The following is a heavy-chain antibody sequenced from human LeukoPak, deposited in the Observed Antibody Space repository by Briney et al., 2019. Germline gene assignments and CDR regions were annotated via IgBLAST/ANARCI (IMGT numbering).Heavy chain of an antibody. CDR3: AGGRDGYNLDY. J-gene: IGHJ4*02. CDR1: GGSFSGYY. Sequence: SETLSLTCAVYGGSFSGYYWSWIRQPPGKGVEWIGEINHSGSTNYNPSLKSRVTISVDTSKNQFSLKLSSVTAADTAVYYCAGGRDGYNLDYWGQGTLVTVSS. V-gene: IGHV4-34*01. CDR2: INHSGST. D-gene: IGHD5-24*01.